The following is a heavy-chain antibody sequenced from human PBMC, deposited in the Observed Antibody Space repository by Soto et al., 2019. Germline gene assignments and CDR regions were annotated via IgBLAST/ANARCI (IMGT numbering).Heavy chain of an antibody. D-gene: IGHD2-21*02. V-gene: IGHV3-23*01. Sequence: PGGSLRLSCAASGFTFSSYAISWVRQAPGKGLEWVSAISGSGGSTYYADSVKGRFTISRDNSKNTLYLQMNSLRAEDTAVYYCAKDGGYCGGDCYYDAFDIWGQGTMVTVSS. CDR3: AKDGGYCGGDCYYDAFDI. CDR2: ISGSGGST. CDR1: GFTFSSYA. J-gene: IGHJ3*02.